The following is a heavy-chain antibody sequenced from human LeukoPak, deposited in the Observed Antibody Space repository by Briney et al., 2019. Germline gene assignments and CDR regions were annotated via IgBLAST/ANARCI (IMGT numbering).Heavy chain of an antibody. D-gene: IGHD1-26*01. V-gene: IGHV1-2*02. CDR1: GYTFTGYY. J-gene: IGHJ3*02. CDR3: ARHWSMGANTAFDT. Sequence: GASVKVSCKSAGYTFTGYYMHWVRHAPGQGLEWRGWINPNIGGTNYAQKLQGRVTMTRDTAISTAYMELSRMRSDETAVYYCARHWSMGANTAFDTWGHGTLVTVSS. CDR2: INPNIGGT.